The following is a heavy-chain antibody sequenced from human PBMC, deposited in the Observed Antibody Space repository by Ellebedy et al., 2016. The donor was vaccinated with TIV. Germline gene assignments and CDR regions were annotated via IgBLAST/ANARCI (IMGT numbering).Heavy chain of an antibody. CDR1: GYTFTSYG. CDR2: IIPSFDTA. V-gene: IGHV1-69*13. CDR3: ARGTVRCSGGSCYSGRFDP. J-gene: IGHJ5*02. D-gene: IGHD2-15*01. Sequence: SVKVSCXASGYTFTSYGISWVRQAPGQGLEWMGGIIPSFDTANYAQKFQGRVTITADESTSTVYMELSSLRSEDTAVYYCARGTVRCSGGSCYSGRFDPWGQGTLVTVSS.